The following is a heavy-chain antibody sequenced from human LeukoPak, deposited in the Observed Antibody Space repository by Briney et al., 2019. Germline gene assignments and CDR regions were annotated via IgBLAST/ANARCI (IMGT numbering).Heavy chain of an antibody. CDR3: AKEATTVTTGYFDC. V-gene: IGHV3-23*01. D-gene: IGHD4-17*01. CDR2: LTGSGITT. Sequence: PGGPLRLSCAASAFTFNNYAMSWVRQAPGKGLEWVSALTGSGITTYYADSVRGRFTISRDNSKNTLYLQMNGLRAEDTAVYYCAKEATTVTTGYFDCWGQGTLVTVSS. J-gene: IGHJ4*02. CDR1: AFTFNNYA.